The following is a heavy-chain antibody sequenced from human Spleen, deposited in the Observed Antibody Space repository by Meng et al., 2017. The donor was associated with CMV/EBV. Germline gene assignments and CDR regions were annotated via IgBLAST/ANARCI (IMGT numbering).Heavy chain of an antibody. CDR1: GFIFSNYY. CDR2: ISSGSFST. J-gene: IGHJ4*02. CDR3: ARDFRSGYADY. V-gene: IGHV3-21*01. Sequence: GGSLRLSCAASGFIFSNYYMNWVRQAPGKGLEWVSSISSGSFSTFYADSVKGRFTISRDNAKNSLYLQMNSLRAEDTAVYYCARDFRSGYADYWGQGALVTVSS. D-gene: IGHD3-3*01.